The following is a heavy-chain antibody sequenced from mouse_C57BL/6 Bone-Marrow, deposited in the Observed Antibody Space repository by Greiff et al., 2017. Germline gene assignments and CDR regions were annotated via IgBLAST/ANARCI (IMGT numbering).Heavy chain of an antibody. Sequence: EVKVVESGGGLVQPGGSLSLSCAASGFTFTDYYMSWVRQPPGKALEWLGFIRNKANGYTTEYSASVKGRFTISRDNSQSILYLQMNALRAEDSATYYCARGVVAPHWYSDVWGTGTTVTVSS. CDR2: IRNKANGYTT. CDR3: ARGVVAPHWYSDV. J-gene: IGHJ1*03. CDR1: GFTFTDYY. V-gene: IGHV7-3*01. D-gene: IGHD1-1*01.